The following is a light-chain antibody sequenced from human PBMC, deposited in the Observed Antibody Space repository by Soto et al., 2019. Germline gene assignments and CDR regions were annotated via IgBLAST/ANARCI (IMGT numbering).Light chain of an antibody. V-gene: IGLV2-14*01. CDR3: SSYTSSHYV. J-gene: IGLJ1*01. CDR1: SSDVGGYNY. CDR2: DVS. Sequence: QSALTQPASVSGSPGQSITISCTGTSSDVGGYNYVSWYQQHPGKAPKLMIYDVSNRPSGVSNRFSGSKSGNTASLTISGHQAEEEADYYCSSYTSSHYVFGTGTKLTVL.